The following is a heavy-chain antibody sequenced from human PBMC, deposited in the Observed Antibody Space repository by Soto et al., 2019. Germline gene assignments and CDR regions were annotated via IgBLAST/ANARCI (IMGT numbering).Heavy chain of an antibody. CDR1: CGSIISGDYY. CDR3: ARMTTVTSIIDY. J-gene: IGHJ4*02. CDR2: IYYSGST. Sequence: SDTLYLTCTFSCGSIISGDYYWSWIRQPPGKGLEWIGYIYYSGSTYYNPSLKSRVTISVDTSKNQFSLKLSSVTAADTAVYYCARMTTVTSIIDYWGQGTLVTVSS. V-gene: IGHV4-30-4*02. D-gene: IGHD4-17*01.